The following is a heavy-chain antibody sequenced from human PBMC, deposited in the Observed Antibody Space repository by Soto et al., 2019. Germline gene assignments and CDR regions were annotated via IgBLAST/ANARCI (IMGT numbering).Heavy chain of an antibody. J-gene: IGHJ5*02. Sequence: QLQLQESGPGLVKPSETLSLTCTVSGGSISSSSYYWGWIRQPPGKGLEWIGSIYYSGSTYYNPSLKSRVTISVDPSKTQFSLKLSSVTAADTAVYYCARWPLWCSGGSCYPAGWFDPWGQGTLVTVSS. CDR1: GGSISSSSYY. CDR3: ARWPLWCSGGSCYPAGWFDP. V-gene: IGHV4-39*01. D-gene: IGHD2-15*01. CDR2: IYYSGST.